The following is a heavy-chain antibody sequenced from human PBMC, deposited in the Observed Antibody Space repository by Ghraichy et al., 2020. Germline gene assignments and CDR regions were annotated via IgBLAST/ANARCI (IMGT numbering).Heavy chain of an antibody. V-gene: IGHV3-74*01. D-gene: IGHD3/OR15-3a*01. CDR1: GFTFSSYW. CDR2: INTDGSST. CDR3: VRSPGCYYEF. J-gene: IGHJ4*02. Sequence: GGSLRLSCAASGFTFSSYWMHWVRQGPGKGLVWVSRINTDGSSTNQPDSVKGRFTISGDNTKTTLYLKMNRLSAEDTAVYFCVRSPGCYYEFWGQGLLVSVSS.